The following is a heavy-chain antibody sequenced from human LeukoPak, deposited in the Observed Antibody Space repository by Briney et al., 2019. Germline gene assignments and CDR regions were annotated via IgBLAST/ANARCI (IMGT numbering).Heavy chain of an antibody. CDR1: GGSISSYF. J-gene: IGHJ3*02. CDR3: ARELYYYDSSGYSRNGVDDAFDI. Sequence: PSETLSLTCTVSGGSISSYFWTWIRQPPGKGLEWIGYVYYSGSTNYSPSLQSRVTISVDTSKNQFSLRLSSVTAADTAVYYCARELYYYDSSGYSRNGVDDAFDIWGQGTMVTVSS. D-gene: IGHD3-22*01. CDR2: VYYSGST. V-gene: IGHV4-59*12.